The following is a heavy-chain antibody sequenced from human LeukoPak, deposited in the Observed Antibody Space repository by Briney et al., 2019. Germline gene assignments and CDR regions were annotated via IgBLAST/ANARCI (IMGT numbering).Heavy chain of an antibody. J-gene: IGHJ4*02. Sequence: PGGSLRLSCAASGFTFSSYSMNWVRQAPGKGLEWVSYISSSSTIYYADSVKGRFTISRDNAKNSLYLQMNSLRDEDTAVYYCASLGAVDYWGQGTLVTVSS. CDR1: GFTFSSYS. V-gene: IGHV3-48*02. D-gene: IGHD3-16*01. CDR3: ASLGAVDY. CDR2: ISSSSTI.